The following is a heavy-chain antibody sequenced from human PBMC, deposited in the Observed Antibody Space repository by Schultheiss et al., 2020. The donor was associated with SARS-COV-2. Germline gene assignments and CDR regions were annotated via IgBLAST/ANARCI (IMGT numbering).Heavy chain of an antibody. J-gene: IGHJ4*02. Sequence: SETLSLTCTVSGGSISSGSYYWSWIRQPAGKGLEWIGRIYTSGSTNYNPSLKSRVTISVDRSKKQISLKLSSVTAADTAVYYCARHPPDYSRRPFDYWGQGTLVTVSS. CDR2: IYTSGST. V-gene: IGHV4-61*02. CDR1: GGSISSGSYY. D-gene: IGHD4-11*01. CDR3: ARHPPDYSRRPFDY.